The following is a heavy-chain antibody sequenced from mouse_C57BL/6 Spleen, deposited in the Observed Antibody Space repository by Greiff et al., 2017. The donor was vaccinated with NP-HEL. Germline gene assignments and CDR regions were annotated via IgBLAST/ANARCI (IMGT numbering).Heavy chain of an antibody. CDR3: ARYYYGSSYVRGYFDY. Sequence: QVQLQQSGAELVKPGASVKLSCKASGYTFTSYWMHWVKQRPGRGLEWIGRIDPNSGGTKYNEKFKSKATLTVDKPSSTAYMQLSSLTSEDSAVYYCARYYYGSSYVRGYFDYWGQGTTLTVSS. V-gene: IGHV1-72*01. D-gene: IGHD1-1*01. CDR1: GYTFTSYW. CDR2: IDPNSGGT. J-gene: IGHJ2*01.